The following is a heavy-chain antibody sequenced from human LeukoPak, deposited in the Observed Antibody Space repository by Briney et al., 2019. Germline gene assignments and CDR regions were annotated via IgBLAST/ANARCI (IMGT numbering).Heavy chain of an antibody. CDR2: IKQDGSEK. CDR1: GFTFSNYW. D-gene: IGHD3-22*01. J-gene: IGHJ4*02. V-gene: IGHV3-7*01. Sequence: GGSLRLSCAASGFTFSNYWMSWVRQAPGKGLEWVANIKQDGSEKYYVDSVKGRFTISRDNAKNSLYLQMNSLRAEDTAVYYCAREMDYYDSRPIDYWGQGTLVTVSS. CDR3: AREMDYYDSRPIDY.